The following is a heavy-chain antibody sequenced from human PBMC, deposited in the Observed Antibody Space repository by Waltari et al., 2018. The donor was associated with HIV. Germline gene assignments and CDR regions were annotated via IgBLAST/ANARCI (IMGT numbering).Heavy chain of an antibody. D-gene: IGHD3-3*01. V-gene: IGHV1-69*12. CDR1: GGTFSRYA. CDR2: IIPISGTT. Sequence: QVQLVQSGAEVKKPGSSVKVSCKAYGGTFSRYAISWVRQAPGQGLEWMGGIIPISGTTNYAQKFQGRVTITADESTSTANMELNSLKSEDTAVYYCARLGRSRFLEWIPFDPWGQGTLVTVSS. J-gene: IGHJ5*02. CDR3: ARLGRSRFLEWIPFDP.